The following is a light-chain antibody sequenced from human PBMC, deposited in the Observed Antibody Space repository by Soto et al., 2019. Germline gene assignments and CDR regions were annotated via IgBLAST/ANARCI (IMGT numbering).Light chain of an antibody. CDR3: CSYAGSSTLV. Sequence: QSVLTQPASVSGSPGQSITISCTGTSSDVGSYNLVSWYQQHPGKAPKLMIYEGSKRPSGVSNRFSGSKSGNTASLSISGLQAGDEADYYCCSYAGSSTLVFGGGTKLTVL. CDR2: EGS. V-gene: IGLV2-23*01. CDR1: SSDVGSYNL. J-gene: IGLJ3*02.